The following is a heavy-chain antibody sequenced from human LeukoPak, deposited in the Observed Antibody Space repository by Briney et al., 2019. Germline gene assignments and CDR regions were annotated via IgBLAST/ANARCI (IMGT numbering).Heavy chain of an antibody. D-gene: IGHD1-7*01. J-gene: IGHJ6*04. Sequence: KPSETLSLTCAVYGGSFSGYYWSWIRQPPGKGLEWIGEINHSGSTNYNPSLKSRVTISVDTSKNQFTLKLSSVTAADTAVYYCARHSSWNYALDVWGKGTTVTVSS. CDR1: GGSFSGYY. V-gene: IGHV4-34*01. CDR2: INHSGST. CDR3: ARHSSWNYALDV.